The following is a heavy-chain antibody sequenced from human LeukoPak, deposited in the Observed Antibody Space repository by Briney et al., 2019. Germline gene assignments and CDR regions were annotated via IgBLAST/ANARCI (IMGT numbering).Heavy chain of an antibody. D-gene: IGHD3-3*01. J-gene: IGHJ4*02. CDR3: PREPKDYDFWSGETADFDY. Sequence: ASVKVSCKASGYTFTSYGISWVRQAPGQGLEWMGWISAYNGNTNYAQKLQGRVTMTTDTSTSTAYMELRSLRSDDTAVYYCPREPKDYDFWSGETADFDYWGQGTLVTVSS. CDR1: GYTFTSYG. V-gene: IGHV1-18*01. CDR2: ISAYNGNT.